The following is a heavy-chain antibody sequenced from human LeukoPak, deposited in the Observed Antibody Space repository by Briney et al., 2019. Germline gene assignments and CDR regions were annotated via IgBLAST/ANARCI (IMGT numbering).Heavy chain of an antibody. CDR3: ARVDCSGGSCYSGAFDI. CDR1: GGTFSSDA. D-gene: IGHD2-15*01. V-gene: IGHV1-69*05. Sequence: SVKVSCKASGGTFSSDAISWVRQAPGQGLEWMGRIIPIFGTANYAQKFQGRVTITTDESTSTAYMELSSLRSEDTAVYYCARVDCSGGSCYSGAFDIWGQGTMVTVSS. J-gene: IGHJ3*02. CDR2: IIPIFGTA.